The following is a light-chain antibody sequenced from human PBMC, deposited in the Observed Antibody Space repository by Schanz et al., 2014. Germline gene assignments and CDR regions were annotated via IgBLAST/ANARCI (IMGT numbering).Light chain of an antibody. J-gene: IGKJ3*01. V-gene: IGKV1-5*01. CDR3: QQYNSPPFT. CDR1: QSISSW. CDR2: DAS. Sequence: DIQMTQSPSTLSASVGDRVTITCRASQSISSWLAWYQQKPGKAPKLLIYDASSLESGVPSRFSGSGSGTEFTLTISSLQPDDFATYYCQQYNSPPFTFGPGTKVDIK.